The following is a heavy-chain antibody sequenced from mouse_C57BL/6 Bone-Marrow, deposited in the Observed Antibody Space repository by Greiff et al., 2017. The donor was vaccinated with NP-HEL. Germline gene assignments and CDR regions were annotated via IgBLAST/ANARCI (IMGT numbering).Heavy chain of an antibody. CDR1: GYTFTDYY. Sequence: EVKLQESGPVLVKPGASVKMSCKASGYTFTDYYMNWVKQSHGKSLEWIGVINPYNGGTSYNQKFKGKATLTVDKSSSTAYMELNSLTSEDSAVYYCARLWGLRSDYWGQGTTLTVSS. V-gene: IGHV1-19*01. CDR3: ARLWGLRSDY. D-gene: IGHD2-4*01. J-gene: IGHJ2*01. CDR2: INPYNGGT.